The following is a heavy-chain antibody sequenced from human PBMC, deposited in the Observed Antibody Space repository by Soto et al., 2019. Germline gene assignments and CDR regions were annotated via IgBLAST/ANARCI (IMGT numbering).Heavy chain of an antibody. Sequence: GGSLRLSCAASGFTFSSYGMHWVRQAPGKGLEWVAVISYDGSNKYYADSVKGRFTISRDNSKNTLYLQMNSLRAEDTAVYYCAKASAAGDFDYWGQGTLVTASS. CDR1: GFTFSSYG. J-gene: IGHJ4*02. CDR2: ISYDGSNK. CDR3: AKASAAGDFDY. D-gene: IGHD6-25*01. V-gene: IGHV3-30*18.